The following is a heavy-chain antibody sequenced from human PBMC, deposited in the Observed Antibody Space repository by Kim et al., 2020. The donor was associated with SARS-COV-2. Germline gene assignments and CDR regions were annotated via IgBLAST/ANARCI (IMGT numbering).Heavy chain of an antibody. D-gene: IGHD2-15*01. CDR1: GGSFSGYY. CDR2: INHSGST. Sequence: SETLSLTCAVYGGSFSGYYWSWIRQPPGKGLEWIGEINHSGSTNYNPSLKSRVTISVDTSKNQFSLKLSSVTAADTAVYYCARGLPARLRDIVVVVAARGPWFDPWGQGTLVTVSS. CDR3: ARGLPARLRDIVVVVAARGPWFDP. J-gene: IGHJ5*02. V-gene: IGHV4-34*01.